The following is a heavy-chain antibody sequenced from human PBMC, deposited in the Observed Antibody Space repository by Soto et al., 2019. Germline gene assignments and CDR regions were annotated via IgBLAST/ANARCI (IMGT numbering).Heavy chain of an antibody. Sequence: SETLSLTCTVSGGSISSYYWSWIRQPPGKGLEWIGYIYYSGSTNYNPSLKSRVTISVDTSKNQFSLKLSSVTAADTAVYYCARERYDSSVYYYFDYWGQGTLVTVSS. D-gene: IGHD3-22*01. J-gene: IGHJ4*02. CDR2: IYYSGST. V-gene: IGHV4-59*01. CDR1: GGSISSYY. CDR3: ARERYDSSVYYYFDY.